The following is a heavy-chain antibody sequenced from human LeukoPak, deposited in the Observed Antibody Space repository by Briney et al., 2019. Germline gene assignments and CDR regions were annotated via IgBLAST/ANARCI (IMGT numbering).Heavy chain of an antibody. CDR2: IYYNGNT. V-gene: IGHV4-39*07. J-gene: IGHJ5*02. CDR3: ARDRWFDP. Sequence: SETLSLTCTVSVGSIGRSSYYWGWIRQPPGKGLEWIGNIYYNGNTDYNPSLKSRVTISVDTSKNQFSLKLSSVTAADTAVYYCARDRWFDPWGQGTLVTVSS. CDR1: VGSIGRSSYY.